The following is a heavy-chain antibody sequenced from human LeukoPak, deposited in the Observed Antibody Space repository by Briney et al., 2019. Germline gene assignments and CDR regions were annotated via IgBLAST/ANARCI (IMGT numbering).Heavy chain of an antibody. CDR2: ISGSGGST. Sequence: GGSLRLSCAASGFTFSSYAMSWVRQAPGKGLEWVSAISGSGGSTYYADSVKGRFTISRDNSKNTLYLQMNSLRAEDTAVYYCAKSARRAAAGTPSYFDHWGQGTLVTVSS. CDR1: GFTFSSYA. D-gene: IGHD6-13*01. CDR3: AKSARRAAAGTPSYFDH. V-gene: IGHV3-23*01. J-gene: IGHJ4*02.